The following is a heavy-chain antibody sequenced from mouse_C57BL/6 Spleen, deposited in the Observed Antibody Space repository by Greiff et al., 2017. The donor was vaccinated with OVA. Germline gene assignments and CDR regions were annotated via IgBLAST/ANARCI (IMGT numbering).Heavy chain of an antibody. CDR2: FYPGSGCL. D-gene: IGHD2-5*01. V-gene: IGHV1-62-2*01. CDR1: GYTFTEYT. Sequence: QVQLQQSGAELVQPGASVKLSCKASGYTFTEYTIHWVTQSSGQGLEWIGWFYPGSGCLPYNENFKDKATLTADKSSSTVYMKLSRLTSDDSAVYFCSRHAPYYSNYPWYFDVWGTGTTVTVSS. J-gene: IGHJ1*03. CDR3: SRHAPYYSNYPWYFDV.